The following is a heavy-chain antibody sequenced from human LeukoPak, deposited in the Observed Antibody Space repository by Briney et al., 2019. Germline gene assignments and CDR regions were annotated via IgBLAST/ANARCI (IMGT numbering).Heavy chain of an antibody. Sequence: ASVKVSCKASGYTFTGYYMHWVRQAPGQGLEWMGWINPNSGGTNYAQKFQGRVTMTRDTSISTAYMELSRLRSDDTAVYYCARVAVAGETPDAFDIWGQGTMVTVSS. CDR1: GYTFTGYY. J-gene: IGHJ3*02. CDR3: ARVAVAGETPDAFDI. V-gene: IGHV1-2*02. CDR2: INPNSGGT. D-gene: IGHD6-19*01.